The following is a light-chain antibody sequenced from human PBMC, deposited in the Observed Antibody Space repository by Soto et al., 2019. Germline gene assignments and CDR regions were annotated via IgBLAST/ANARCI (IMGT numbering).Light chain of an antibody. V-gene: IGKV3D-20*02. J-gene: IGKJ3*01. Sequence: EIVLTQPPGTLSLSPGERATLSCRASQSVSSSYLAWYQQKPGQAPRLLIYGASSRATGIPDRFSGSGSGTDFTLTISRLEPEDFAVYYCQQRSNWPPWTFGPGTKVDIK. CDR3: QQRSNWPPWT. CDR2: GAS. CDR1: QSVSSSY.